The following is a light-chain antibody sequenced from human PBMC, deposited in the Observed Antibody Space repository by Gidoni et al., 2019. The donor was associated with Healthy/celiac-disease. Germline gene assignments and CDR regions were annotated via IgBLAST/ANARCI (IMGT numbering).Light chain of an antibody. Sequence: EIVFTQSPGTLSLSPGERATLSCRASQIVSSSYLAWYQQKPGQAPRLLIYGASSRATGIPDRFSGSGSGTDFTLTISRLEPEDFAVYYCQQYGSSPRTFGQGTKVEIK. CDR2: GAS. J-gene: IGKJ1*01. CDR3: QQYGSSPRT. CDR1: QIVSSSY. V-gene: IGKV3-20*01.